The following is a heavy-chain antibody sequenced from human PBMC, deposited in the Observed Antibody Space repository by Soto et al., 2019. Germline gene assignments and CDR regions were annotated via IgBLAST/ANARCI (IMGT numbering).Heavy chain of an antibody. J-gene: IGHJ6*02. V-gene: IGHV4-61*01. CDR2: IYYSGST. CDR3: ARDRGDDYYDSSGYPYYYGMDV. CDR1: GGSVSSGSYY. Sequence: QVQLQESGPGLVKPSETLSLTCTVSGGSVSSGSYYWSWIRQPPGKGLEWIGYIYYSGSTNYNPSLKSRVTISVDTPKNQFSLKLSSVTAADTAVYYCARDRGDDYYDSSGYPYYYGMDVWGQGTTVTVSS. D-gene: IGHD3-22*01.